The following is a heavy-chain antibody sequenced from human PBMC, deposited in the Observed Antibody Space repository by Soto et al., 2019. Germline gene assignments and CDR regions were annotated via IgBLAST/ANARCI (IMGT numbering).Heavy chain of an antibody. CDR2: ISHTGRT. D-gene: IGHD2-21*02. Sequence: ETLSLTCSVSTGSMRTYYWTWIRQSPGKGLEWIGQISHTGRTKYNPSLESRVTISVDTSRKQFSLKLTSVTAADTAVYYCARQRTTVVTQAYFDHWGQGALVTVSS. V-gene: IGHV4-59*08. CDR3: ARQRTTVVTQAYFDH. CDR1: TGSMRTYY. J-gene: IGHJ4*02.